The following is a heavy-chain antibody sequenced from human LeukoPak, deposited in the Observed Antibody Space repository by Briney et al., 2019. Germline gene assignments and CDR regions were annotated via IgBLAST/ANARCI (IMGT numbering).Heavy chain of an antibody. J-gene: IGHJ4*02. V-gene: IGHV3-21*01. CDR1: GFTFSTYS. D-gene: IGHD6-19*01. Sequence: AGGSLRLSCAASGFTFSTYSMNWVRQAPGKGLEWVSSISNTSSYIYYADSVKGRFTISRDNAQKSLYLQMNSLRAVDTAVYYYARVGYSSGWYFDYWGQGTLVTVSS. CDR3: ARVGYSSGWYFDY. CDR2: ISNTSSYI.